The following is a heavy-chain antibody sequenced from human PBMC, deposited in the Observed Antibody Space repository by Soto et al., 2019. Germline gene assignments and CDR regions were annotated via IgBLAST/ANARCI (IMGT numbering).Heavy chain of an antibody. CDR3: AGGGVWGVIIRPRDDYGMDV. V-gene: IGHV5-51*01. CDR1: GYSFTSYW. Sequence: GESLKISCKGSGYSFTSYWIGWVRQMPGKGLEWMGIIYPGDSDTRYSPSFQGQVTISADKSISTAYLQWSSLKASDPAMDYCAGGGVWGVIIRPRDDYGMDVWGQGTTVTVFS. J-gene: IGHJ6*02. CDR2: IYPGDSDT. D-gene: IGHD3-10*01.